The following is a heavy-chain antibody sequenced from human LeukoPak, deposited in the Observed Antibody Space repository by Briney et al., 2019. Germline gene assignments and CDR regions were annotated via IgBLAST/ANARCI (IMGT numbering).Heavy chain of an antibody. Sequence: GGSLRLSCAASGFTFSSYAMSWVRQAPGKGLEWVSAISGSDGSTYYVDSVKGRFTISRDNSKNTLYLQMNSLRAEDTAVYYCAKDLYGDYLHDYWGQGTLVTVSS. J-gene: IGHJ4*02. CDR3: AKDLYGDYLHDY. CDR2: ISGSDGST. CDR1: GFTFSSYA. D-gene: IGHD4-17*01. V-gene: IGHV3-23*01.